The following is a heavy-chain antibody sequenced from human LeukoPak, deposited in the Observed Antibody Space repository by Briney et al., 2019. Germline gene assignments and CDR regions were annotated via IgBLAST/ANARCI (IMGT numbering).Heavy chain of an antibody. CDR3: AGNYGPYYFDY. V-gene: IGHV3-33*01. CDR1: GFTFSNYG. J-gene: IGHJ4*02. D-gene: IGHD3-10*01. CDR2: IWYDGSNK. Sequence: GGSLRLSCAASGFTFSNYGMHWVRQAPGKGLEWVAVIWYDGSNKYYADSVKGRFTISRDNSKNTLYLQMDSLRAEDTAVYYCAGNYGPYYFDYWGQGTLVTVSS.